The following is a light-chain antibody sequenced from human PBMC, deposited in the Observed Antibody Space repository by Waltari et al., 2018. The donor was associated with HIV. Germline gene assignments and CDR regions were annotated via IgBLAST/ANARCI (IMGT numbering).Light chain of an antibody. Sequence: DIVMTQSPATLAASPGERATLSCRASQGITYSSLAWYQQKTGQAPRLLNYGASTRATGVPARFSGSGSGTEFTLTISSLQSEDFAIYFCQQYDQYPRTFGQGTKVETK. CDR1: QGITYSS. CDR3: QQYDQYPRT. CDR2: GAS. J-gene: IGKJ1*01. V-gene: IGKV3D-15*01.